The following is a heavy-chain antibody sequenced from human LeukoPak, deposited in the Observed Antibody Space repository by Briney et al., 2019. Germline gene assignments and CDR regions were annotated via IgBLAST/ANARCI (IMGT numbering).Heavy chain of an antibody. CDR2: ITITDGGA. Sequence: GGSLRLSCEASGFLFRAYAMSWVRQAPGKGLEWLSTITITDGGAYYIDSVKGRFTMSRDNSKNTLYLQMNSLRAEDTAVYYCAREAWRPYLDYWGQGAPVTVSS. CDR3: AREAWRPYLDY. J-gene: IGHJ4*02. V-gene: IGHV3-23*01. CDR1: GFLFRAYA. D-gene: IGHD3-3*01.